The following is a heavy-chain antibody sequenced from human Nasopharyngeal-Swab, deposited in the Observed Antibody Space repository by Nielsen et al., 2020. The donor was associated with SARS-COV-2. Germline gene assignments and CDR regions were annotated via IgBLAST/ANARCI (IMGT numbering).Heavy chain of an antibody. D-gene: IGHD3-10*01. V-gene: IGHV1-69*01. CDR2: LIPIFGTA. CDR3: ARGAPYTMVRGVITFQYYYYYMDV. Sequence: WVRQAPGQGLEWMGGLIPIFGTANYAQKFQGRVTITADESTSTAYMELSSLRSEDTAVYYCARGAPYTMVRGVITFQYYYYYMDVWGKGTTVTVSS. J-gene: IGHJ6*03.